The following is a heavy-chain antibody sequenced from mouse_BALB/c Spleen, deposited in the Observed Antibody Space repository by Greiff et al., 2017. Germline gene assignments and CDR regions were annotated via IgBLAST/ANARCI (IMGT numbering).Heavy chain of an antibody. J-gene: IGHJ4*01. CDR2: ISYSGST. Sequence: EVKLVESGPGLVKPSQSLSLTCTVTGYSITSDYAWNWIRQFPGNKLEWMGYISYSGSTSYNPSLKSRISITRDTSKNQFFLQLNSVTTEDTATYYCARGGEYGNYGAMDYWGQGTSVTVSS. CDR3: ARGGEYGNYGAMDY. V-gene: IGHV3-2*02. CDR1: GYSITSDYA. D-gene: IGHD2-10*02.